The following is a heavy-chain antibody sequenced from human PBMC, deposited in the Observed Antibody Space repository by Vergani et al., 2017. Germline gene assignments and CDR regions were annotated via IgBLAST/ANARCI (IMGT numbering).Heavy chain of an antibody. Sequence: QVTLKESGPVLVKPTETLKLTCSVSGFSLTSARVGVSWIRQPPGKALEWLAHILSNGEKSYSTSLRTRLRISKDASKSQVFLTMTRVDPVDTGTYYCGRIVYGDYSYSFDYWGQGTLFTVSS. CDR1: GFSLTSARVG. CDR3: GRIVYGDYSYSFDY. V-gene: IGHV2-26*01. CDR2: ILSNGEK. J-gene: IGHJ4*02. D-gene: IGHD4-17*01.